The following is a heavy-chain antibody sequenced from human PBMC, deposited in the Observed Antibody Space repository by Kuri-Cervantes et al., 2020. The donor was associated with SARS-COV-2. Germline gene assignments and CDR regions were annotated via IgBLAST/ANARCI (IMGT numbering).Heavy chain of an antibody. CDR3: AATGSQAPFDY. CDR1: GGTFSSYA. J-gene: IGHJ4*02. D-gene: IGHD3-9*01. V-gene: IGHV1-69*10. CDR2: IIPILGIA. Sequence: SVKVSCKASGGTFSSYAISWVRQAPGQGLEWMGGIIPILGIANYAQKFQGRVTITADKSTSTAYMELSSLRSEDTAVYYCAATGSQAPFDYWGQGTLVTVSS.